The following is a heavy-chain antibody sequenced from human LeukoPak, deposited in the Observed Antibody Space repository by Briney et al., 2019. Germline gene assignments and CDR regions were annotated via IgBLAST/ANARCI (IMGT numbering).Heavy chain of an antibody. V-gene: IGHV4-4*07. CDR1: GDSMNNYY. CDR3: ARGGVLHTYFDY. J-gene: IGHJ4*02. Sequence: SETLSLTCTVSGDSMNNYYWTWMRQPAGKGLEWIGRIYISGNTMYNPSLPSRVTMSLDTSKNHFSLKLRSVTAADTAVYFCARGGVLHTYFDYWGQGTLVSVSS. D-gene: IGHD3-16*01. CDR2: IYISGNT.